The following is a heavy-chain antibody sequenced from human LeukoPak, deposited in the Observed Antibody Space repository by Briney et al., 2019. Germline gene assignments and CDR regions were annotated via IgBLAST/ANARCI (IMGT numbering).Heavy chain of an antibody. J-gene: IGHJ4*02. D-gene: IGHD4-17*01. CDR1: GFIFGNYP. Sequence: GGSLRLSCAAPGFIFGNYPMSWVRQAPGKGLEWVSSISGRGGNTFYADSVKGRFTISRDNSKSTLYLQMSSLRADDTAIYYCANGLTYGDYGGNWGPGTLVTVSS. CDR3: ANGLTYGDYGGN. V-gene: IGHV3-23*01. CDR2: ISGRGGNT.